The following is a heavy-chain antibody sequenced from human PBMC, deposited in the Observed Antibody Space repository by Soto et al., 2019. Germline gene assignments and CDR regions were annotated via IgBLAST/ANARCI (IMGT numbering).Heavy chain of an antibody. CDR3: AADTVIGSSAIPTHGMDV. Sequence: ASVKVSCKASGYTFTSYYMHWMRQAPGQGLEWMGIINPSGGSTSYAQKFQGRVTMTRDTSTSTAYMGLSSLRSEDTAVYYCAADTVIGSSAIPTHGMDVWGQGTTVTVSS. J-gene: IGHJ6*02. CDR2: INPSGGST. V-gene: IGHV1-46*01. D-gene: IGHD2-15*01. CDR1: GYTFTSYY.